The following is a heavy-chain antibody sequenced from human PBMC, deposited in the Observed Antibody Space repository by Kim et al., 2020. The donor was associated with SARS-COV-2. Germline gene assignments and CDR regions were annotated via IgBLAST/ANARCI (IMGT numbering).Heavy chain of an antibody. D-gene: IGHD1-26*01. CDR2: INSDGGTT. CDR1: GFTFSSYW. Sequence: GGSLRLSCAASGFTFSSYWMHWVRQAPGKWLVWVSRINSDGGTTSYADSVKGRFTISRDNAKSTLYLQMNSLRAEDTAVYYCASRRYTGTYYYFDYWGHGTLVTVSS. J-gene: IGHJ4*01. V-gene: IGHV3-74*01. CDR3: ASRRYTGTYYYFDY.